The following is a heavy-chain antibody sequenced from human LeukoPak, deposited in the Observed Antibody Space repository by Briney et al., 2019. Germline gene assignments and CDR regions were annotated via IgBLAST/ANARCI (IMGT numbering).Heavy chain of an antibody. CDR2: IDSSGGYM. J-gene: IGHJ4*02. Sequence: SGGSLRLSCEASGFTFNTYSMNWARQAPGKGLEWVSSIDSSGGYMFYADPVEGRFIISRDNAKDSLYLQMNSLRVEDTAVYYCLRGDRRDYWGQGTLVTVSS. CDR3: LRGDRRDY. CDR1: GFTFNTYS. V-gene: IGHV3-21*06.